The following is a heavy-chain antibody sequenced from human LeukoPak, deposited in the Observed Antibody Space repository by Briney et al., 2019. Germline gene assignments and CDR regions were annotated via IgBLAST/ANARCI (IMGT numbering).Heavy chain of an antibody. J-gene: IGHJ5*02. D-gene: IGHD2-2*01. CDR2: IYTSGST. Sequence: PSETLSLTCTVSGGSISSGSYYWSWIRQPAGKGLEWIGRIYTSGSTNYNPSLKSRVTISVDTSKNQFSLKLSSVTAADTAVYYCARAPVNQLLLSWFDPWGQGTLVTVSS. CDR1: GGSISSGSYY. V-gene: IGHV4-61*02. CDR3: ARAPVNQLLLSWFDP.